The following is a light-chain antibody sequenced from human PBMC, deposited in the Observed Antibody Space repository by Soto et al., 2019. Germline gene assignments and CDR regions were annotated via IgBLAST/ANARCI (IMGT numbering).Light chain of an antibody. CDR2: VNRDGSH. Sequence: QLVLTQSPSASASLGASVKLTCTMTLSSGHSTYAIAWHQQQPEKGPRYLMKVNRDGSHSKGDGIPDRFSGSSSGAERYLTISSLQSEDEADYYCQTWGTGTVVFGGGTKLTVL. CDR1: SGHSTYA. V-gene: IGLV4-69*01. CDR3: QTWGTGTVV. J-gene: IGLJ2*01.